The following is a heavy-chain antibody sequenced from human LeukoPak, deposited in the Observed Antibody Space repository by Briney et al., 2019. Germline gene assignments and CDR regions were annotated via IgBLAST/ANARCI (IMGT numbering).Heavy chain of an antibody. CDR1: GGSFSGYY. Sequence: SETLSLTCAVYGGSFSGYYWSWIRQPPGKGLEWIGEINHSGSTNYNPSLKSRVTISVDTSKNQFSLKLSSVTAADTAVYYCAREDSSGWYGTRDYWGQGTLVTVSS. V-gene: IGHV4-34*01. CDR3: AREDSSGWYGTRDY. D-gene: IGHD6-19*01. CDR2: INHSGST. J-gene: IGHJ4*02.